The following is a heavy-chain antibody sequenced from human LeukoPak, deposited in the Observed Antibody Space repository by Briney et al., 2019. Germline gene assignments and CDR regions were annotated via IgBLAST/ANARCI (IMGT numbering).Heavy chain of an antibody. CDR2: IYYTGST. CDR3: ARHVNGQAALRLDP. V-gene: IGHV4-39*01. D-gene: IGHD6-13*01. J-gene: IGHJ5*02. CDR1: GDSISSGSDY. Sequence: SETLSLTCTVSGDSISSGSDYWGWIRQPPGKGLEWIGSIYYTGSTYSNLSLKSRVTISVDTSENQFSLKLSSVTAADTAVYYCARHVNGQAALRLDPWGQGTLVTVSS.